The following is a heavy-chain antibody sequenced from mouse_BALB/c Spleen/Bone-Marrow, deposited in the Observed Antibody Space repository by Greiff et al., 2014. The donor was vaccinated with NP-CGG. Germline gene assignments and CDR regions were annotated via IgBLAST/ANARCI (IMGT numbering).Heavy chain of an antibody. CDR2: IDPANGNT. V-gene: IGHV14-3*02. CDR3: ARFPYDYGGGDY. D-gene: IGHD2-4*01. CDR1: GFNIKDTY. Sequence: DVKLQESGAELVKPGASVKLSCTASGFNIKDTYMHWVKQRPEQGLEWIGRIDPANGNTKYDPKSQGKATITADTSSNTAYLQLSSLTSEDTAVYYCARFPYDYGGGDYWGQGTTLTVSS. J-gene: IGHJ2*01.